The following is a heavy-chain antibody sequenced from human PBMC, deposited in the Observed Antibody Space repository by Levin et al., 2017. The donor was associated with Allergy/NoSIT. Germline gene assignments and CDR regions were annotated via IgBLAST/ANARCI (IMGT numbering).Heavy chain of an antibody. D-gene: IGHD6-13*01. Sequence: GGSLRLSCAASGFTFNDYAMHWVRQAPGKGLEWVSGITWNSGNIGYADSVKGRFTISRDYAKNSLYLQMNSLRAEDTALYYCAKGSRRGWSSSWFDYWGQGTLVTVSS. CDR3: AKGSRRGWSSSWFDY. J-gene: IGHJ4*02. CDR1: GFTFNDYA. V-gene: IGHV3-9*01. CDR2: ITWNSGNI.